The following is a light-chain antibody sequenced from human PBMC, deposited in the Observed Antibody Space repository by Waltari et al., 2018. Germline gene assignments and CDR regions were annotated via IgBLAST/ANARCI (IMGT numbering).Light chain of an antibody. V-gene: IGLV1-47*01. J-gene: IGLJ3*02. CDR1: SPTTGSNY. Sequence: QSVLTQPPSASGTPGQRVTISCSGSSPTTGSNYVSWYPQRPGTAPQLLIYRNNQRPSGGPDRFSGSKSGTSASLAISGLRSEDEADYYCAAWDDSLSGWVFGGGTKLTVL. CDR2: RNN. CDR3: AAWDDSLSGWV.